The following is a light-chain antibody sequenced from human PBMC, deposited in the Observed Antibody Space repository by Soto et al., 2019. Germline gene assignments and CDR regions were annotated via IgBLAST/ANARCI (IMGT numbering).Light chain of an antibody. J-gene: IGKJ4*01. V-gene: IGKV3-15*01. CDR3: QQYNVLPLT. CDR1: QRCGSN. Sequence: EIVMTQSAATLSVSPGERATLSCRPSQRCGSNLAWYQQKPCHAPRLLIYCASTSATGIPARFIGSVSGTEFTITISSLQSEDFAVYYCQQYNVLPLTFGGGTKVQIE. CDR2: CAS.